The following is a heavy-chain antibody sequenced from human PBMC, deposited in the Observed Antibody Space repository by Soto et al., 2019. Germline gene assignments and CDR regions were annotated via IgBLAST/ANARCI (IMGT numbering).Heavy chain of an antibody. CDR1: GGSISGYY. Sequence: SETLSLTCTVSGGSISGYYWSWIRQPPGKGLEWIGNVYYSGGAKYNPSVKRRVSISVDTSKNQFSLNLSSVTAADTAVYYCTRDGDGRMTTNPYYYFGMDVWSPGITVTVSS. J-gene: IGHJ6*02. D-gene: IGHD2-21*02. V-gene: IGHV4-59*01. CDR3: TRDGDGRMTTNPYYYFGMDV. CDR2: VYYSGGA.